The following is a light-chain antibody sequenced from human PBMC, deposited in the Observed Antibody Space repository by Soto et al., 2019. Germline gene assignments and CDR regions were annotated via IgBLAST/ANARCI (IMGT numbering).Light chain of an antibody. V-gene: IGKV1-5*01. CDR1: QSIGSW. CDR2: DAA. J-gene: IGKJ1*01. Sequence: DIQMTQSPSTLSASVGDRVTITCRASQSIGSWLAWYQQKPGKAPQLLIYDAASLESGVPSRFSGSGSGTEFTLTISSLQPDDFATYYCQQYHLYWTFGQGTKVEIK. CDR3: QQYHLYWT.